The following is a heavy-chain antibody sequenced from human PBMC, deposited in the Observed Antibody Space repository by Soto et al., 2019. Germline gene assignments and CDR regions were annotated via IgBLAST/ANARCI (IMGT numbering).Heavy chain of an antibody. CDR2: IWYDGSNK. V-gene: IGHV3-33*06. CDR1: GFTFSSYG. CDR3: AKGGFLEPFDY. J-gene: IGHJ4*02. D-gene: IGHD1-1*01. Sequence: GGFLRLSCAASGFTFSSYGMHWVRQAPGKGLEWVAVIWYDGSNKYYADSVKGRFTISRDNSKNTLYLQMNSLRAEDTAVYYCAKGGFLEPFDYWGQGTLVTVSS.